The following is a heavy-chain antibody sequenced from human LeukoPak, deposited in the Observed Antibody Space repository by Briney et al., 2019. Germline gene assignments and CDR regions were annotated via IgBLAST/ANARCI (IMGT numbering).Heavy chain of an antibody. V-gene: IGHV5-51*01. Sequence: PGESLKISCKGSGYSFTSYWIGWVRQMPGKGLEWMGIIYPGDSDTRYSPSFQGQVTISADKSISTAYLQWSSLKASDTAMYYCARFFLVGATPYNWFDPWGQGTLVTVSS. CDR2: IYPGDSDT. J-gene: IGHJ5*02. CDR1: GYSFTSYW. CDR3: ARFFLVGATPYNWFDP. D-gene: IGHD1-26*01.